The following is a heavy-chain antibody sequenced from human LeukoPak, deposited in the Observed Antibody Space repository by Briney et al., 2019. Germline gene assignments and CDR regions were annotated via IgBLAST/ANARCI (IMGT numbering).Heavy chain of an antibody. Sequence: PGGSLRLSCSASGFTFSSYTMNWVRQAPGKGLEWVSSISGRSTYIFYADSVKGRFTISRDNAKNSLSLQTNSLRAEDTAVYYCARGLGTMVTNEYYYDSSGYYDGGLDYWGQGTLVTVSS. CDR3: ARGLGTMVTNEYYYDSSGYYDGGLDY. J-gene: IGHJ4*02. D-gene: IGHD3-22*01. CDR2: ISGRSTYI. V-gene: IGHV3-21*01. CDR1: GFTFSSYT.